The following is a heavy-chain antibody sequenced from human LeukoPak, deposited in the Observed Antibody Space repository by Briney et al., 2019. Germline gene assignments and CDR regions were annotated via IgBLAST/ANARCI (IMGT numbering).Heavy chain of an antibody. J-gene: IGHJ5*02. CDR2: TASSGSTK. D-gene: IGHD6-6*01. V-gene: IGHV3-11*01. CDR1: GFILSDYY. Sequence: GGSLRLSCAVSGFILSDYYMSWIRQAPGKGLEWVSYTASSGSTKYYADSVKGRFTISRDNTKNSLYLQMNSLRAEDTAVYYCARVRLEYRRSGIWFDPWGQGTLVTVSS. CDR3: ARVRLEYRRSGIWFDP.